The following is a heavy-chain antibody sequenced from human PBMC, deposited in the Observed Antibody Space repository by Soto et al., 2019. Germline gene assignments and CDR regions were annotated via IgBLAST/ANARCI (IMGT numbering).Heavy chain of an antibody. CDR3: SRPAFATLPGLVDV. J-gene: IGHJ6*02. V-gene: IGHV4-59*08. D-gene: IGHD3-10*01. Sequence: QVQLQESGPGLVKPSETLSLTCTVSGGSITNYYCSWFRQPPGKGLEWIGYIKYNGDSAYNLSLNRRVTLSIDTSQPLLSLMLASVTATDTSVYYCSRPAFATLPGLVDVWGQGTTVIVSS. CDR1: GGSITNYY. CDR2: IKYNGDS.